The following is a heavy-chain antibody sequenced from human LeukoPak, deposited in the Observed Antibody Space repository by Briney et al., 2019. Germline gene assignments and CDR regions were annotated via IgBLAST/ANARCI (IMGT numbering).Heavy chain of an antibody. J-gene: IGHJ4*02. D-gene: IGHD1-1*01. Sequence: PGGSLRLSCAAAGFTVSSTYMSWVRQAPGKGLEWVAAIYSGGSSYYADSVNGRFTISRDNSKNTLYLQMNSLRVEDTAVYYCARLPTGDYWGQGTLVTVSS. CDR3: ARLPTGDY. CDR2: IYSGGSS. V-gene: IGHV3-53*01. CDR1: GFTVSSTY.